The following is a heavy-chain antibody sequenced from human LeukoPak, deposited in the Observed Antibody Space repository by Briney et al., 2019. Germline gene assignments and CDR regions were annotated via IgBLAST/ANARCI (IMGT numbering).Heavy chain of an antibody. Sequence: PSETLSLTCTVSGGSVNSYYLSWIRQPAGKTLEWIGRIYDGGSTNYNQSLKSRVTMSVDTSKNQISLKLKSVTAADTAVYYCARDSGTSGEVKFDPWGQGALVTVSS. D-gene: IGHD3-10*01. V-gene: IGHV4-4*07. CDR1: GGSVNSYY. CDR3: ARDSGTSGEVKFDP. CDR2: IYDGGST. J-gene: IGHJ5*02.